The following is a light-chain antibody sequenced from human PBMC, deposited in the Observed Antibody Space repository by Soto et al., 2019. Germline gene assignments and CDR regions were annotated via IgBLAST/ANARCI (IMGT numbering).Light chain of an antibody. CDR2: GAS. J-gene: IGKJ1*01. V-gene: IGKV3-15*01. CDR1: QSVNIY. CDR3: EQYNDWWT. Sequence: EIVLTTSPATLSLSPGERATLSCRASQSVNIYLAWYQQKPGQAPRLLIFGASVRATGVPDRFSGSGSGTDFTLTINSLQSEDSAVYYCEQYNDWWTFGQGTKVDI.